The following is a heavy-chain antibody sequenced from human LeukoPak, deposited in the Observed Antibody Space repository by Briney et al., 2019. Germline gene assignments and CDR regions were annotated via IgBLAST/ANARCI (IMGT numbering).Heavy chain of an antibody. J-gene: IGHJ4*02. CDR2: ISGSGDST. CDR1: GFTFRSYA. V-gene: IGHV3-23*01. Sequence: GGSLRLSCAASGFTFRSYAMNRVRQAPGKGLEWVSGISGSGDSTYYADSVKGRFTISRDNSKNTLYLQVNSLRADDTAVYYCAKGIDIIASTPDYWGQGTLVTVSS. D-gene: IGHD2-15*01. CDR3: AKGIDIIASTPDY.